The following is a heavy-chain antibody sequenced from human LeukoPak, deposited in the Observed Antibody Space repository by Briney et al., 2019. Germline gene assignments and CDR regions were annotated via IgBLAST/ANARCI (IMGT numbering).Heavy chain of an antibody. CDR2: ISGGGDDI. CDR3: SRDPRPLDY. J-gene: IGHJ4*02. CDR1: GFTFSDYY. V-gene: IGHV3-11*04. Sequence: RPGGSLRLSCAASGFTFSDYYMTWIRQAPGKGLEVVSYISGGGDDINYADSVRGRFTISRDNAKNSLYLQMNSLRVEDTAVYFCSRDPRPLDYWGQGTLVTVSS.